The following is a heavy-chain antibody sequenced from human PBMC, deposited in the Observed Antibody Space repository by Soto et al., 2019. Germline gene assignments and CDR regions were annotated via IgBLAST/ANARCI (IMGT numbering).Heavy chain of an antibody. V-gene: IGHV4-34*01. Sequence: QVQLQQWGAGLLKPSETLSLTCAVYDGSFSGCYWSWIRQPPGKGLEWIGEIKHSGSTNYNPSLKSRVTISVDTSKNQFSLKLNSVTATDTAVYYCARVGLQRSRLRIVNAFDIWSQGTMVTVSS. J-gene: IGHJ3*02. CDR3: ARVGLQRSRLRIVNAFDI. CDR1: DGSFSGCY. CDR2: IKHSGST. D-gene: IGHD1-26*01.